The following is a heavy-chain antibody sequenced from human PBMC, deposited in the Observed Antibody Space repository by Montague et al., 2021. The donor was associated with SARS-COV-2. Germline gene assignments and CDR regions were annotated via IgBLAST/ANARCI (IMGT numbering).Heavy chain of an antibody. Sequence: SETLSLTCIVSGGSISSFYWSWFRQPPGKGLEWIGYISDSGSTNYNPSLTSRVTMSVDTSKNQSSLKVNSVTAADTAVYYCARHYSATLPAVYWGQGTLVTVSS. CDR2: ISDSGST. J-gene: IGHJ4*02. CDR1: GGSISSFY. V-gene: IGHV4-59*08. D-gene: IGHD2-15*01. CDR3: ARHYSATLPAVY.